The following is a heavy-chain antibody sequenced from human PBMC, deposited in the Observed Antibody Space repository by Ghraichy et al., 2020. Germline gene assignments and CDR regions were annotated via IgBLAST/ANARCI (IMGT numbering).Heavy chain of an antibody. V-gene: IGHV1-69*04. D-gene: IGHD3-10*01. CDR1: GGTFSSYT. J-gene: IGHJ4*02. Sequence: SVKVSCKASGGTFSSYTISWVRQAPGQGLEWMGRIIPILGIANYAQKFQGRVTITADKSTSTAYMELSSLRSEDTAVYYCARDRGHYGSGSYYFDYWGQGTLVTVSS. CDR3: ARDRGHYGSGSYYFDY. CDR2: IIPILGIA.